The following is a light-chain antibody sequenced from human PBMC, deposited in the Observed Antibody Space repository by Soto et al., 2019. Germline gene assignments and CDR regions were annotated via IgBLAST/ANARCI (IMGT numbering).Light chain of an antibody. CDR1: QDVSRS. Sequence: DTQLTQSPSFLSASVGDRVTIACRASQDVSRSVGWYQQKPGTAPKLLISAASTLNSGVPSRFSGSGSGTDFTLTISSLQPEDFATYYCQQYGSSRGTFGQGTKVEIK. J-gene: IGKJ1*01. V-gene: IGKV1-9*01. CDR2: AAS. CDR3: QQYGSSRGT.